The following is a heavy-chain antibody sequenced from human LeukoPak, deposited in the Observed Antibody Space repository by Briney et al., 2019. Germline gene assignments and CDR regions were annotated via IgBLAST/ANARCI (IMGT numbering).Heavy chain of an antibody. CDR3: ARRVPEELELRDYYYYYMDV. D-gene: IGHD1-7*01. CDR2: ISAYNGNT. Sequence: ASVKVSCKASGYTFTSYGISWVRQAPGQGLEWMGWISAYNGNTNYAQKLQGRVTMTTDTSTSTAYMELRSLRSDDTAVYYCARRVPEELELRDYYYYYMDVWGKGTTVTVSS. J-gene: IGHJ6*03. CDR1: GYTFTSYG. V-gene: IGHV1-18*01.